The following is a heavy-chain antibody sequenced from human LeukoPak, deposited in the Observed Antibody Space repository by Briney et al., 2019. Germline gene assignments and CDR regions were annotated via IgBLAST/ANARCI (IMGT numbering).Heavy chain of an antibody. J-gene: IGHJ4*02. CDR1: GASIRSYY. CDR3: ARNSSSYYKTRFHY. D-gene: IGHD3-10*01. CDR2: IEYSGNT. Sequence: SETLSLICSVSGASIRSYYWNWIRQPPGKGLEWVGYIEYSGNTNYNPSLKSRVSISMDTYKNQFSLKLTSVTAADTAVYYCARNSSSYYKTRFHYWGQGTMVSVCS. V-gene: IGHV4-59*01.